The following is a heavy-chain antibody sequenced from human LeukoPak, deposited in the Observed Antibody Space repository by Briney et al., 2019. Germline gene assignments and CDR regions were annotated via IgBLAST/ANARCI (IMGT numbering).Heavy chain of an antibody. CDR2: INPNSGGT. V-gene: IGHV1-2*02. J-gene: IGHJ4*02. Sequence: ASVKVSCEASGYTFTGYYMHWVRQSPGQGLEWMGWINPNSGGTNYAQKFQGRVTMTRDTSISTAYMELSRLRSDDTAVYYCARDERGCTNGVCYSDFDYWGQGTLVTVSS. CDR1: GYTFTGYY. CDR3: ARDERGCTNGVCYSDFDY. D-gene: IGHD2-8*01.